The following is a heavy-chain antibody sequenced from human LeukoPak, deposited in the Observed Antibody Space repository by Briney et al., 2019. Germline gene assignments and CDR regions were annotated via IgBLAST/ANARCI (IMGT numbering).Heavy chain of an antibody. CDR1: GFTFSSYA. J-gene: IGHJ4*02. Sequence: GGSLRLSCAASGFTFSSYALSWVRQAPGKGLEWVSAISDSGDYTYYADSVKGRFTISRDNSKNTLYLQMNSLRAEDTAVYYCSKETATVGGTREYWGQGTLVTVSS. V-gene: IGHV3-23*01. CDR3: SKETATVGGTREY. CDR2: ISDSGDYT. D-gene: IGHD6-19*01.